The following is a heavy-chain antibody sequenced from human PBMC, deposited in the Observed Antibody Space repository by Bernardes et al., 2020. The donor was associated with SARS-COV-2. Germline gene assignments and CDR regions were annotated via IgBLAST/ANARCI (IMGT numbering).Heavy chain of an antibody. D-gene: IGHD2-15*01. Sequence: SETLSLTCTVSGGSISRGDYYWTWIRQPPGKGLEWIGYSSYSGYSSYNPSLKSRLTISLDTSKNQFSLKLSSVTAADTAVYYCACDTSDSLYRFDYWGQGTLLTVSS. J-gene: IGHJ4*02. CDR1: GGSISRGDYY. CDR2: SSYSGYS. V-gene: IGHV4-30-4*01. CDR3: ACDTSDSLYRFDY.